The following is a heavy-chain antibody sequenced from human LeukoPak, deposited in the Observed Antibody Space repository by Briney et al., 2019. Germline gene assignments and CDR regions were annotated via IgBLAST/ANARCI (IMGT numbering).Heavy chain of an antibody. CDR2: IYHTGST. CDR3: ARATPITMIVVVITDYYFDY. V-gene: IGHV4-39*07. CDR1: GGSIGRIGYY. D-gene: IGHD3-22*01. Sequence: SETLSLTCTVSGGSIGRIGYYWGWIRQSPVKGLEWIGYIYHTGSTYYNPSLESRVTISLDTSKNQFSLKMNSVTAADTAVYYCARATPITMIVVVITDYYFDYWGQGTLVTVSS. J-gene: IGHJ4*02.